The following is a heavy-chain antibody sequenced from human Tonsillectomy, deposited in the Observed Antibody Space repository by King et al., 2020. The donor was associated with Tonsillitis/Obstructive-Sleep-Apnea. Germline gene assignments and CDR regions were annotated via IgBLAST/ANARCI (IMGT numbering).Heavy chain of an antibody. CDR2: IWYDGSNK. J-gene: IGHJ5*02. V-gene: IGHV3-33*01. CDR3: ARETWSQQQSNWFDP. D-gene: IGHD6-13*01. CDR1: GFTFSSYG. Sequence: VQLVQSGGGVVQPGRSLRLSCAASGFTFSSYGMHWVRQAPGKGLEWVAVIWYDGSNKYYADSVKGRFTISRDNSKNTLYLQMNSLRAEDTAVYYCARETWSQQQSNWFDPWGQGTLVTVSS.